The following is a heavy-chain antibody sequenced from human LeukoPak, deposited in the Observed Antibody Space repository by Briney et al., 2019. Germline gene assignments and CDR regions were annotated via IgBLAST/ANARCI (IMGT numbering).Heavy chain of an antibody. J-gene: IGHJ2*01. CDR1: GFTFDDYT. CDR3: AKGLRSYWYFDL. V-gene: IGHV3-43*01. Sequence: GGSLRLSCAASGFTFDDYTMHWVRQAPGKGLEWVSLISWDGGSTYYADSVKGRFTISRDNSKNSLYPQMNSLRTEDTALYYSAKGLRSYWYFDLWGRGTLVTVSS. CDR2: ISWDGGST.